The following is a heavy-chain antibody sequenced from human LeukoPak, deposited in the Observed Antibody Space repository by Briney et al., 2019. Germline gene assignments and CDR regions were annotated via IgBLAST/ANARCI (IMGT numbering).Heavy chain of an antibody. Sequence: KPSETLSLTCTVSGGSISSYYWSWIRQPPGRGLEWLGFISGSTNYNPSLRSRVTMSVDTSKNQFSLKRSSVTAADTAVYYCARQKGFTSGFDYWGQGTLVTVSS. CDR3: ARQKGFTSGFDY. J-gene: IGHJ4*02. D-gene: IGHD2-15*01. CDR2: FISGST. CDR1: GGSISSYY. V-gene: IGHV4-59*08.